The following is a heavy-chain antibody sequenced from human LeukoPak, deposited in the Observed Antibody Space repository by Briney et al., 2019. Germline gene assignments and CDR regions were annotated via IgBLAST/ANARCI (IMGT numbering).Heavy chain of an antibody. CDR1: GFTSSSHD. Sequence: GGSLRLSCAASGFTSSSHDMHCVRQATGKGLEWVSGIDTGGDTFYAASVKGRFTISRENVENSLCLQMNSLRVGDTAVYYCARVSANAFDIWGQGTVVTVSS. CDR2: IDTGGDT. CDR3: ARVSANAFDI. J-gene: IGHJ3*02. V-gene: IGHV3-13*04.